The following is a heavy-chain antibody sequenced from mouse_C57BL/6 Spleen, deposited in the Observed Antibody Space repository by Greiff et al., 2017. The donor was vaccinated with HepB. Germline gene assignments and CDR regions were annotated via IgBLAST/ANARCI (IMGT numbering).Heavy chain of an antibody. Sequence: EVQLQQSGAELVRPGASVKLSCTASGFNIKDDYMHWVKQRPEQGLEWIGWIDPENGDTEYASKFQGKATITADTSSNTAYLQLSSLTSEDTAVYYCTTRGYAYFDYWGQGTTLTVSS. CDR1: GFNIKDDY. D-gene: IGHD2-2*01. J-gene: IGHJ2*01. CDR2: IDPENGDT. V-gene: IGHV14-4*01. CDR3: TTRGYAYFDY.